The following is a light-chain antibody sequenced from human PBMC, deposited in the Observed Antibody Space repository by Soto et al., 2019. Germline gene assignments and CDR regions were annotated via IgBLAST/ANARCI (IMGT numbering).Light chain of an antibody. J-gene: IGLJ1*01. CDR1: SSDVGGYNY. V-gene: IGLV2-14*03. CDR2: YVS. CDR3: SSYTTSNTRQIV. Sequence: QSVLTQPASVSVSPGQSITISCTGTSSDVGGYNYVSWYQHHPGKAPKLMIYYVSNRPSGVSNRFSGSKSGNTASLTISGLQPEDEADFYCSSYTTSNTRQIVFGTGTKVTVL.